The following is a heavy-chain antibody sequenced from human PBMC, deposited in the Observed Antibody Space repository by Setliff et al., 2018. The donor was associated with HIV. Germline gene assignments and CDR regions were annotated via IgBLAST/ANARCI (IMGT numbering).Heavy chain of an antibody. D-gene: IGHD2-15*01. J-gene: IGHJ4*02. V-gene: IGHV3-23*01. CDR1: GFTFSAYA. Sequence: GGSLRLSCAASGFTFSAYAITWVRQGPRKGLEWVSVISGGGGSTFYADSVKGRFTISRDNSKNTLYLQMNSLRVEDTAVYYCAKVSTAGCTGGNCYSGDYWGQGTLVTVSS. CDR2: ISGGGGST. CDR3: AKVSTAGCTGGNCYSGDY.